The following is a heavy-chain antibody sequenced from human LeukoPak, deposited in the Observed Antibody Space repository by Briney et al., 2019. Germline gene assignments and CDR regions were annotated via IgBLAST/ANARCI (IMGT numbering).Heavy chain of an antibody. CDR2: INHGGST. V-gene: IGHV4-34*01. J-gene: IGHJ5*02. Sequence: SETLSLTCAVYGGSFSGYYWSWIRQPPGKGLEWIGEINHGGSTNYNPSLKSRVTISVDTSKNQFSLKLSSVTAADTAVYYCARGNPGDYVYGFWFDPWGQGTLVTVSS. D-gene: IGHD4-17*01. CDR1: GGSFSGYY. CDR3: ARGNPGDYVYGFWFDP.